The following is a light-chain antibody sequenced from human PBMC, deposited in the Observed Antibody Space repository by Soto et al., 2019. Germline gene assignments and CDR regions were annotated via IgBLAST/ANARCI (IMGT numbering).Light chain of an antibody. CDR3: MQTVQAPWT. J-gene: IGKJ1*01. CDR2: LGS. Sequence: IVVTQSPLSLPVTPGEPASVSCRSSQSLLHSNGYNYLDWYLQKPGQSPQLLIYLGSNRASGVPDRFSGSGSGTDFTLKISRVAAEDAGVYYCMQTVQAPWTFGQGTKVEIK. V-gene: IGKV2-28*01. CDR1: QSLLHSNGYNY.